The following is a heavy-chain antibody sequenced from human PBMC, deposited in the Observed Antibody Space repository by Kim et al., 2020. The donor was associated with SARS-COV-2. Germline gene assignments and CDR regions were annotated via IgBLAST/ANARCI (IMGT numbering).Heavy chain of an antibody. J-gene: IGHJ2*01. V-gene: IGHV4-31*03. CDR2: IYYRGTT. Sequence: SETLSLTCTVSGGFVSSDTYYWSWIRQHPGEGLEWIGYIYYRGTTYYNPSLQSRVTISVDTSKYQFSLKLTSVTAADTAVYYCARVSETYWYFDLWGRGTLVTVSS. CDR1: GGFVSSDTYY. CDR3: ARVSETYWYFDL.